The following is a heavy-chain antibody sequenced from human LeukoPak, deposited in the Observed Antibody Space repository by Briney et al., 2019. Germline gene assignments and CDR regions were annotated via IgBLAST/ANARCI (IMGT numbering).Heavy chain of an antibody. CDR2: INSNTGDP. J-gene: IGHJ4*02. CDR1: RYTFTNYA. CDR3: VRQFCSEDKCEHRTYFDF. D-gene: IGHD2-15*01. V-gene: IGHV7-4-1*02. Sequence: ASVKVSCKTSRYTFTNYAINWVRQAPGQGLEWLGWINSNTGDPTYAQGFTGRFVFSLETSVRTAYLQISSLKAEDTAVYYCVRQFCSEDKCEHRTYFDFWGQGTLVTVSS.